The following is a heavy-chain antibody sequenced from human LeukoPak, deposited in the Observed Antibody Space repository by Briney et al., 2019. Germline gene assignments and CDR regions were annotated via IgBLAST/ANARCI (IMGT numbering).Heavy chain of an antibody. V-gene: IGHV1-8*01. Sequence: ASVKVSCKASGYTFTNYDINWVRQAPGQGLEWMGRMHPDSGDIGQAQKFQGRVIMTRNTSSSTAYMEMSSLRSEDTAMYYCATNAGRAVHYHTLDVWGQGTTVTVSS. CDR1: GYTFTNYD. D-gene: IGHD1-14*01. CDR2: MHPDSGDI. CDR3: ATNAGRAVHYHTLDV. J-gene: IGHJ6*02.